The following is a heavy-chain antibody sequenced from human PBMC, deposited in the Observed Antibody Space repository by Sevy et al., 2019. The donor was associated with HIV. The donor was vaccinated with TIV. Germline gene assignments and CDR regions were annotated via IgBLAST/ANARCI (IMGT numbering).Heavy chain of an antibody. CDR1: EIAFSNYA. J-gene: IGHJ6*02. Sequence: GGSLRLSCAASEIAFSNYAMSWVRQAPGKGLEWVSAISARGRYTYYADSVEGRFTISRDNSRNTGYVQMTSLRAEDTAVYYCAKGYCSGGSCPRDYYYYGMDVWGQGTTVTVSS. CDR3: AKGYCSGGSCPRDYYYYGMDV. D-gene: IGHD2-15*01. V-gene: IGHV3-23*01. CDR2: ISARGRYT.